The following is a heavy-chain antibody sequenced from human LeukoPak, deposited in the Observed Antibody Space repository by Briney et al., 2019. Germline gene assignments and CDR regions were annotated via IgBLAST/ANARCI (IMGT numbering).Heavy chain of an antibody. CDR3: ARDKPYSSGWYGIYGMDV. CDR1: GYTFTSYA. J-gene: IGHJ6*02. D-gene: IGHD6-19*01. V-gene: IGHV1-3*03. Sequence: ASVKVSCKASGYTFTSYAMHWVRQAPGQRLEWMGWINAGNGNTKYSQKFQGRVTMTRDTSTSTVYMELSSLRSEDMAVYYCARDKPYSSGWYGIYGMDVWGQGTTVTVSS. CDR2: INAGNGNT.